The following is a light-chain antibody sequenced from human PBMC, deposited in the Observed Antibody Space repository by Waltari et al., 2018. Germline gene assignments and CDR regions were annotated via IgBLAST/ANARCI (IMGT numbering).Light chain of an antibody. CDR2: EAS. V-gene: IGKV3-11*01. CDR1: QSVSRS. Sequence: EIVLTQSPATLSLSPGERATLSCRASQSVSRSLAWYQHKPGQAPRLLIYEASNRATGMPARFSGSGSGTDFTLTISSLEPEDFAVYYCQQRSNWPPVTFGQGTRLESK. CDR3: QQRSNWPPVT. J-gene: IGKJ5*01.